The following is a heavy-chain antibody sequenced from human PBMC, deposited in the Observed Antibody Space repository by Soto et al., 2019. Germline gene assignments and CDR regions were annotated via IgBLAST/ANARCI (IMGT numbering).Heavy chain of an antibody. V-gene: IGHV1-69*13. Sequence: PVNVPCNASGYTFSSYAISWVRQAPGQGLEWMGGIIPIFGTANYAQKFQGRVTIPADESTRTAYMELSSLRSEDTAVYYCARGRAWGSYYVLGYWGQGTLATVSS. CDR3: ARGRAWGSYYVLGY. CDR1: GYTFSSYA. CDR2: IIPIFGTA. D-gene: IGHD3-16*01. J-gene: IGHJ4*02.